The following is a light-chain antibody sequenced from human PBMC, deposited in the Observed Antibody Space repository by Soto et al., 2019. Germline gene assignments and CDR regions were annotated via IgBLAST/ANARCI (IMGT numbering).Light chain of an antibody. CDR2: SNN. J-gene: IGLJ1*01. CDR1: SSNIGSNT. V-gene: IGLV1-44*01. Sequence: QSVLTQPPSASGTPGQRVTISCSGSSSNIGSNTVNWYQQLPGTAPKLLIYSNNQRPSGVPDRFSGSKSGTSASLAISGLQAEDEAEYDGGAWDGSLRSEVFGAGTKGTVL. CDR3: GAWDGSLRSEV.